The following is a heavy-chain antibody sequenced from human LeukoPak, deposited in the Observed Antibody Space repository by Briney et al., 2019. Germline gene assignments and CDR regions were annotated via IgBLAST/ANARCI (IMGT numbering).Heavy chain of an antibody. V-gene: IGHV1-2*02. D-gene: IGHD3-22*01. CDR2: INPNSGGT. J-gene: IGHJ5*02. Sequence: ASVKVSCEASGYTFTGYYMHWVRQAPGQGLEWMGWINPNSGGTNYAQKFQGRVTMTRDTSISTAYMELSRLRSDDTAVYYCARGSTYYYDSSGYYYGWFDPWGQGTLVTVSS. CDR1: GYTFTGYY. CDR3: ARGSTYYYDSSGYYYGWFDP.